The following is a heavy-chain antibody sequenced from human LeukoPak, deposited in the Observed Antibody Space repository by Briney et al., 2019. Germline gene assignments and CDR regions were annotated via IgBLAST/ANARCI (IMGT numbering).Heavy chain of an antibody. CDR1: GGTFSSYA. V-gene: IGHV1-69*13. CDR2: IIPIFGTA. CDR3: ARGLRLGELSLFGY. J-gene: IGHJ4*02. Sequence: SVKVSCKASGGTFSSYAISWVRQAPGQGLEWMGGIIPIFGTANYAQKFQGRVTITADESTSTAYMELSSLRSEDTAVYYCARGLRLGELSLFGYWGQGTLVTVSS. D-gene: IGHD3-16*02.